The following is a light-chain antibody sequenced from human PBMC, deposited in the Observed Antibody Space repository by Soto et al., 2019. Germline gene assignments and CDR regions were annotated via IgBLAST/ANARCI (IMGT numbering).Light chain of an antibody. J-gene: IGKJ1*01. Sequence: EIVMTQSPGTLSVSPGERATLSCRASQSVNRNLAWYQQKPGQAPRLLIYASSTRATGIPARFSGSGSGTEFTLTISSLPSEDFAVYCCQQYNNWPETFGQGTKVEIK. CDR2: ASS. CDR1: QSVNRN. V-gene: IGKV3-15*01. CDR3: QQYNNWPET.